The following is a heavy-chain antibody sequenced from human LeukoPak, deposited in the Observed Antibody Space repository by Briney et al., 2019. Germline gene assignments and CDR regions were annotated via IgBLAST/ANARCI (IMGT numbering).Heavy chain of an antibody. J-gene: IGHJ4*02. D-gene: IGHD3-10*01. CDR3: IKDVKAGGLDY. Sequence: GGSLRLSCAASGFNLKDHAMHWIRQPPGSGKGLEWVSGIYWNGDGVDYADSVKGRFTISRDNAKNSLYLQMNSLRAEDTAMYYCIKDVKAGGLDYWGQGTLVTVSS. V-gene: IGHV3-9*01. CDR1: GFNLKDHA. CDR2: IYWNGDGV.